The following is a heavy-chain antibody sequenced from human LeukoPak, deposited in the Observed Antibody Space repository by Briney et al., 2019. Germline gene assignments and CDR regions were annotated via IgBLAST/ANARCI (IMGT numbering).Heavy chain of an antibody. CDR2: INPNSGGT. D-gene: IGHD2-2*01. CDR1: GYTFTGYY. J-gene: IGHJ6*03. CDR3: ARDRRYIVVVPANYVDV. Sequence: ASVKVSCKASGYTFTGYYMHWVRQAPGQGLEWMGWINPNSGGTNYAQKFQGRVTMTRDTSISTAYMELNRLRSDDTAVYYCARDRRYIVVVPANYVDVWGKGTTVTVSS. V-gene: IGHV1-2*02.